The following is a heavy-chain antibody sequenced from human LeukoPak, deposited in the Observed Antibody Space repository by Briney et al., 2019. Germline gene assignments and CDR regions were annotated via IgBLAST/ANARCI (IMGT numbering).Heavy chain of an antibody. D-gene: IGHD2-15*01. J-gene: IGHJ4*02. V-gene: IGHV3-30*18. CDR1: GFFFSGHG. Sequence: GTSLRLSCAASGFFFSGHGMHWVRQAPGKGLEWVALISPDGNNQFLADSVKGRFTVSRDNSKNTLYLQMNSLRAEDSSLYYCAKQGFCGGGSCYAFHFDYWGQGSLVTVSS. CDR2: ISPDGNNQ. CDR3: AKQGFCGGGSCYAFHFDY.